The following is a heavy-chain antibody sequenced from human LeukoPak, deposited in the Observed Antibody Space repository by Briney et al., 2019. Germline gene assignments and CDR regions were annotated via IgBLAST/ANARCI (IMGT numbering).Heavy chain of an antibody. Sequence: SETLSLTCTVSGGSISSSSYSWGWIRQPPGKGLEWIGSIYYSGSTYYNPSLKSRVTISVDTSKNQFSLKLSSVTAADTAVYYCARSAMTGYDFWSGYYVGYYYYGMDVWGQGTMVTVSS. V-gene: IGHV4-39*07. CDR1: GGSISSSSYS. CDR3: ARSAMTGYDFWSGYYVGYYYYGMDV. CDR2: IYYSGST. J-gene: IGHJ6*02. D-gene: IGHD3-3*01.